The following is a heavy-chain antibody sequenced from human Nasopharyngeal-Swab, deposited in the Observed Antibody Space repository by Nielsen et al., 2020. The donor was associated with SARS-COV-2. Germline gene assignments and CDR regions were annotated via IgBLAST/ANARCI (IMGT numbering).Heavy chain of an antibody. V-gene: IGHV3-48*01. CDR2: ISSSSTI. CDR3: ARGGADCSSTSCYVSYYYYYMDV. J-gene: IGHJ6*03. D-gene: IGHD2-2*01. Sequence: GESLKISCAASGFTFSSHSMNWVRQAPGKGLEWVSYISSSSTIYYADSVKGRFTISRDNAKNSLYLQMNSLRAEDTAVYYCARGGADCSSTSCYVSYYYYYMDVWGKGTTVTVSS. CDR1: GFTFSSHS.